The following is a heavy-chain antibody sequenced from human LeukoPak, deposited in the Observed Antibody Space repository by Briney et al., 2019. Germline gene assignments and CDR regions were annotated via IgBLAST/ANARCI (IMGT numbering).Heavy chain of an antibody. Sequence: PGGSLTLSCAASGFTLSTYEMTWVRQAPGKGLEWASTISGSGASTYYADSVKGRFTISRDNSRSTLYLQMNSLRADDTAVYYCAMDRGFWGQGTLVTVSS. D-gene: IGHD2-2*03. CDR3: AMDRGF. CDR1: GFTLSTYE. J-gene: IGHJ4*02. CDR2: ISGSGAST. V-gene: IGHV3-23*01.